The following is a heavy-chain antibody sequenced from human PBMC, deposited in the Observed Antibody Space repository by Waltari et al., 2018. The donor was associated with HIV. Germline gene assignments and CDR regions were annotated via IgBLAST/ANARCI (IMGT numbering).Heavy chain of an antibody. J-gene: IGHJ5*02. D-gene: IGHD6-19*01. Sequence: QVQLQESGPGLVKPSQTLSLTCTVSGGSISSGSYSCSWIRQPAGKGLEWIGRVYTSGTTNYNPSLKSRVTISVDTSKNQISLKMRSVTAADTAVYYCARVSLAGWFDPWGQGTLVTVSS. CDR1: GGSISSGSYS. CDR3: ARVSLAGWFDP. CDR2: VYTSGTT. V-gene: IGHV4-61*02.